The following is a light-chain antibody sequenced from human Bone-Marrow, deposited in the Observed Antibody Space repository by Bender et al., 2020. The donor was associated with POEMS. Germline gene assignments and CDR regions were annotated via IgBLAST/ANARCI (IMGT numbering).Light chain of an antibody. J-gene: IGLJ2*01. Sequence: QSALTQPASVSGSPGQSITISCTGTSSDVRSYDVVSWYQQHPGKAPKLLIYEVTKRPSGVSRRFSVSRSGNTASLTISGLQADDEGDYYCYSYAAGPGHVVFGGGTMLTVL. CDR1: SSDVRSYDV. CDR2: EVT. V-gene: IGLV2-23*02. CDR3: YSYAAGPGHVV.